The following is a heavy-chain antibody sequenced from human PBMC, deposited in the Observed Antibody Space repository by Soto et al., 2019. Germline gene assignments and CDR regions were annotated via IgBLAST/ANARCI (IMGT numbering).Heavy chain of an antibody. CDR3: ASSRITIFGVVIPLDY. D-gene: IGHD3-3*01. J-gene: IGHJ4*02. Sequence: PSETLSLTCAVYGGSFSGYYWSWIRQPPGKGLEWIGEINHSGSTNYNPSLKSRVTISVGTSKNQFSLKLSSVTAADTAVYYCASSRITIFGVVIPLDYWGQGTLVTSPQ. CDR2: INHSGST. CDR1: GGSFSGYY. V-gene: IGHV4-34*01.